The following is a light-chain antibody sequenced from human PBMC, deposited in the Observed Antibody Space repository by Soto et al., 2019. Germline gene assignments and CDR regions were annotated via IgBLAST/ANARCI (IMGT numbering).Light chain of an antibody. CDR2: TNN. J-gene: IGLJ2*01. V-gene: IGLV1-47*01. CDR1: SSNIGSAY. CDR3: AAWDDSLVV. Sequence: QSVLTQPPSASGTPGQTVTISCSGSSSNIGSAYIYWYQHLPGTAPKLLIYTNNQRPSGVPDRFSASKSGTSASLAISGLRSEDEADYYCAAWDDSLVVFGGGTKLTVL.